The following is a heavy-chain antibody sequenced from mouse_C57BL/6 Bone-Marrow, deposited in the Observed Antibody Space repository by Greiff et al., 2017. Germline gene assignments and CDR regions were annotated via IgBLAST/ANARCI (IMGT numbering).Heavy chain of an antibody. J-gene: IGHJ2*01. D-gene: IGHD1-1*01. CDR3: ARSPITTVEFDY. V-gene: IGHV1-18*01. CDR2: INPNNGGT. Sequence: VQLQQSGPELVKPGASVKIPCKASGYTFTDYNMDWVKQSHGKSLEWIGDINPNNGGTIYNQKFKGKATLTVDKSSSTAYMELRSLTSEDTAVYYCARSPITTVEFDYWGQGTTLTVSS. CDR1: GYTFTDYN.